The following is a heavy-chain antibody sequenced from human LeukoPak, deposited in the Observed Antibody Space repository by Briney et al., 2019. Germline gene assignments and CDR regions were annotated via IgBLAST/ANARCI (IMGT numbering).Heavy chain of an antibody. CDR1: GGSFSGYY. Sequence: PSDTLSLTCAVYGGSFSGYYWRWIRQPPGKGLEWVGEIKLSGTTTSNPSLKSRVTISVDTSKTQFSLKLSSVTAADPAGYYCARDIVVVVAATFPYRSYGMDVWGPGNTVTVSS. CDR3: ARDIVVVVAATFPYRSYGMDV. CDR2: IKLSGTT. V-gene: IGHV4-34*01. J-gene: IGHJ6*02. D-gene: IGHD2-15*01.